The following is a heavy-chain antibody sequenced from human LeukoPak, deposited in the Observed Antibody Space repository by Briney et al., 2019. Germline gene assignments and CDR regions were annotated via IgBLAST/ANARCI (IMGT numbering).Heavy chain of an antibody. CDR3: AHGAMYQLDY. CDR2: IIGGAGST. CDR1: GLSFSSHG. J-gene: IGHJ4*02. V-gene: IGHV3-23*01. D-gene: IGHD2-2*01. Sequence: PGGSLRLSCAASGLSFSSHGMSWVRQAPGKWLEWVSGIIGGAGSTYYADSVKGRFTISGDNSKNTLFLQMNSLRAEDTAVYYCAHGAMYQLDYWGQGTLVTVSS.